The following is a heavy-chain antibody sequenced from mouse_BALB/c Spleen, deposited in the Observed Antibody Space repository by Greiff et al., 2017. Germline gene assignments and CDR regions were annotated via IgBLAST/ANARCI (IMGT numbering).Heavy chain of an antibody. Sequence: EVKVEESGGGLVKPGGSLKLSCAASGFTFSSYAMSWVRQTPEKRLEWVASISSGGSTYYPDSVKGRFTISRDNARNILYLQMSSLRSEDTAMYYCARNYYGYDLFDYWGQGTTLTVSS. CDR1: GFTFSSYA. CDR3: ARNYYGYDLFDY. D-gene: IGHD2-2*01. CDR2: ISSGGST. V-gene: IGHV5-6-5*01. J-gene: IGHJ2*01.